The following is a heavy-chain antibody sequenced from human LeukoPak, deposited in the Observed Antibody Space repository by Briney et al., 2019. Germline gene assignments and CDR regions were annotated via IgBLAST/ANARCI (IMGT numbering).Heavy chain of an antibody. J-gene: IGHJ4*02. CDR1: GGSISSSSLY. CDR3: ARHWHDSSGYYPPGNY. Sequence: SETLSLTCTVSGGSISSSSLYWGWIRQPPGKGLEWIGSISYTGSTYYNPSLKSRVTMSVDTSKNQFSLKLTSVTAADTAVYYCARHWHDSSGYYPPGNYWGQGTLVTVSS. CDR2: ISYTGST. D-gene: IGHD3-22*01. V-gene: IGHV4-39*01.